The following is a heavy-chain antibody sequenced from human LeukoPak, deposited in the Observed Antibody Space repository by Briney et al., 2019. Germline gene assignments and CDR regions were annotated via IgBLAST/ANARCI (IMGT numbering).Heavy chain of an antibody. CDR2: SNNSGDRR. V-gene: IGHV3-23*01. CDR3: ARGWYNFDY. J-gene: IGHJ4*02. CDR1: GFIFSNYA. D-gene: IGHD6-19*01. Sequence: GGSLRLSCAASGFIFSNYAMSWVRQAQGKGLEWVSRSNNSGDRRFYADSVKGRFTIHRDNSKNTLYLQMNSLRAEDTAAYYCARGWYNFDYWGQGTRVTVSS.